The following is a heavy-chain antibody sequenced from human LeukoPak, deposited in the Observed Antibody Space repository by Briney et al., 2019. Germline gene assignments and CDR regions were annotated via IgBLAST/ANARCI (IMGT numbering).Heavy chain of an antibody. J-gene: IGHJ6*03. Sequence: PSETLSLTCTVSGYSISSGYYWAWMRQPPGKGLEWIGSINHSGSTYYNPSLKSRVTVSVDTSKNQVSLRLSSVTAADTAVYYCARRFYGSGSYYKTYYYYYMDVWGKGTTVTVSS. CDR2: INHSGST. D-gene: IGHD3-10*01. CDR3: ARRFYGSGSYYKTYYYYYMDV. CDR1: GYSISSGYY. V-gene: IGHV4-38-2*02.